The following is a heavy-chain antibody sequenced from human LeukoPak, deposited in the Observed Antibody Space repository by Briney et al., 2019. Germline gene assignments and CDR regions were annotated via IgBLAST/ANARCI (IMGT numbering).Heavy chain of an antibody. V-gene: IGHV4-39*07. J-gene: IGHJ3*02. Sequence: PSETLSLTCTVSGGSISSSSYYWGWIRQPPGKGLEWIGSIYHSGSTYYNPSLKSRVTISVDTSKNQFSLKLSSVTAADTAVYYCAGSRPQQYPDTSPSTAMAPPYAFDIWGQGTMVTVSS. CDR2: IYHSGST. CDR3: AGSRPQQYPDTSPSTAMAPPYAFDI. D-gene: IGHD5-18*01. CDR1: GGSISSSSYY.